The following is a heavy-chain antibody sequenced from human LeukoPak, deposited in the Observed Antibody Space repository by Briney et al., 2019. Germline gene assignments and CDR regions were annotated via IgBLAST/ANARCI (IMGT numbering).Heavy chain of an antibody. D-gene: IGHD1-26*01. V-gene: IGHV1-46*01. Sequence: ASVKVSCKASGYSFTSHYMHWVRQAPGQGLEWLGLINPSGSSTLYAQKFQGRITMTRDMSTTTDYMELNSLTYDDTAVYYCARDNSVGDVACWFDPWGQGTLVTVSS. CDR3: ARDNSVGDVACWFDP. CDR1: GYSFTSHY. J-gene: IGHJ5*02. CDR2: INPSGSST.